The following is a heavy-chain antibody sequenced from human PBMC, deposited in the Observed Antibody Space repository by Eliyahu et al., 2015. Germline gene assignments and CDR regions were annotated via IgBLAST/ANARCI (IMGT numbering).Heavy chain of an antibody. CDR3: ARGGEEHHLQSRPFDY. CDR2: GIPIFGTA. J-gene: IGHJ4*02. V-gene: IGHV1-69*06. Sequence: QVQLVQSGAEVKKPGSSVKVSCKASGGTFSNYAIDWVRQAPGQGPEWMGGGIPIFGTANYAQKFQGRVTINADISTRTVYMELSRLRSEDAAVYYCARGGEEHHLQSRPFDYWGQGTLVTVSS. D-gene: IGHD3-16*01. CDR1: GGTFSNYA.